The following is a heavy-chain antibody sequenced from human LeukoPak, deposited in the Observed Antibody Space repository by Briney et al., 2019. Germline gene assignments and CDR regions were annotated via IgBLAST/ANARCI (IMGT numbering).Heavy chain of an antibody. Sequence: GGSLRLSCAASGFTFSSYGKQWVRQAPGKGLEWVAFIRYDGSNKYYTDSVKGRFTISRDNSKNTVYLQMDSLRAEDTAVYYCAKDASNKDGLDYWGQGTLVTVSS. CDR1: GFTFSSYG. CDR2: IRYDGSNK. CDR3: AKDASNKDGLDY. D-gene: IGHD5-24*01. J-gene: IGHJ4*02. V-gene: IGHV3-30*02.